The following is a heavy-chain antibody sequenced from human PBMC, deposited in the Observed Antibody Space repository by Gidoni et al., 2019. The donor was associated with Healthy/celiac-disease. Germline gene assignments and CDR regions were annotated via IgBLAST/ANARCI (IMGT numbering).Heavy chain of an antibody. Sequence: EVQLVESGGGLVKPGGSLRLYCAASGFTFSSYSMNWVRQAPGKGLEWVSSISSSSSYIYYADSVKGRFTISRDNAKNSLYLQMNSLRAEDTAVYYCARLITGTVVNWFDPWGQGTLVTVSS. J-gene: IGHJ5*02. CDR2: ISSSSSYI. D-gene: IGHD1-20*01. CDR1: GFTFSSYS. CDR3: ARLITGTVVNWFDP. V-gene: IGHV3-21*01.